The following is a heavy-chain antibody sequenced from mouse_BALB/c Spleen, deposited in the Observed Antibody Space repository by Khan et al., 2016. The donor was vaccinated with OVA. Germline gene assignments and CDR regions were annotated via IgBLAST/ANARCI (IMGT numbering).Heavy chain of an antibody. J-gene: IGHJ4*01. CDR1: GFSLTNYG. CDR3: ARAKGWDNAMDY. D-gene: IGHD4-1*01. CDR2: IWAGGST. V-gene: IGHV2-9*02. Sequence: QVQLKQSGPGLVAPSQSLSITCTVSGFSLTNYGVHWVRQPPGKGLEWLGVIWAGGSTNYTSALMSRLSISKDNSKSQVFLKMNSLQTDDTAMYYCARAKGWDNAMDYWGQGTSVTVSS.